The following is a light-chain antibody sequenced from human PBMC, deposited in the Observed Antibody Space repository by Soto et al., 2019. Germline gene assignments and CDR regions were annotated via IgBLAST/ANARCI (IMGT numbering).Light chain of an antibody. CDR3: QQYGSSPWT. Sequence: EIVLTQSPGTLSLSPGERATLSCRASQSVNSNYLGWYQQKPGQAPRLLIYDASSRATGIPDRFSGSGSGTDFTLTISRLEPEDFAVYYCQQYGSSPWTFGQGTKVEIK. CDR1: QSVNSNY. V-gene: IGKV3-20*01. CDR2: DAS. J-gene: IGKJ1*01.